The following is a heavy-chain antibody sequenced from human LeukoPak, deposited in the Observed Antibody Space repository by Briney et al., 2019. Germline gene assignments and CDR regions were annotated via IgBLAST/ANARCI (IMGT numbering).Heavy chain of an antibody. CDR1: GFTFSSYW. J-gene: IGHJ1*01. D-gene: IGHD3-10*01. Sequence: GGSLRLSCAASGFTFSSYWMSWVRQAPGKGLEWVGFIRSKAYGGTTEYAASVKGRFTISGDDSKSIAYLQMNSLKTEDTAVYYCTRTYYYGSGSYYNNDFGYFQHWGQGTLVTVSS. V-gene: IGHV3-49*04. CDR2: IRSKAYGGTT. CDR3: TRTYYYGSGSYYNNDFGYFQH.